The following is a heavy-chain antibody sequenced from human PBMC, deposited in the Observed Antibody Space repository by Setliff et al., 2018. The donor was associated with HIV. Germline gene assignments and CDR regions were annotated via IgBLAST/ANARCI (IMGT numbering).Heavy chain of an antibody. CDR3: ATFYDSGSFTSFDH. CDR1: GYTLTELS. V-gene: IGHV1-24*01. D-gene: IGHD3-10*01. Sequence: GASVKVSCKVSGYTLTELSMHWVRQAPGKGLEWMGGFVPEDGEKIYAKNFQGRVTMTEETSTGTAHMELSSLTSDDTAVYYCATFYDSGSFTSFDHWGQGTRVTV. J-gene: IGHJ4*02. CDR2: FVPEDGEK.